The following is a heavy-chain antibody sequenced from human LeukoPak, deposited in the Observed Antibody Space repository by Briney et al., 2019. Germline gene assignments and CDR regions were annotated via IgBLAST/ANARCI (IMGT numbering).Heavy chain of an antibody. Sequence: PSQTLSLTCTVSGGSISSGSYYWSWIRQPAGKGLEWIGRIYTSGSTNYNPSLKSRVTISVDTSKNQFSLKLSSVTAADTAVYYCATELSSVSSKFQWGQGTLVTVSS. CDR1: GGSISSGSYY. J-gene: IGHJ4*02. CDR2: IYTSGST. CDR3: ATELSSVSSKFQ. D-gene: IGHD6-6*01. V-gene: IGHV4-61*02.